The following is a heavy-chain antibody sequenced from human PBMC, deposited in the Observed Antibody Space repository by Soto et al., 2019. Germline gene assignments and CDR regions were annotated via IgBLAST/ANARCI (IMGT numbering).Heavy chain of an antibody. CDR1: GGSFSGYY. V-gene: IGHV4-34*01. CDR2: INHSGST. Sequence: SETLSLTCAVYGGSFSGYYWSWIRQPPGKGLEWIGEINHSGSTNYNPSLKSRVTISVDTSKNQFSLKLSSVTAADTAVYYCARGYYDFWSGYCDYWGQGTLVTVSS. D-gene: IGHD3-3*01. J-gene: IGHJ4*02. CDR3: ARGYYDFWSGYCDY.